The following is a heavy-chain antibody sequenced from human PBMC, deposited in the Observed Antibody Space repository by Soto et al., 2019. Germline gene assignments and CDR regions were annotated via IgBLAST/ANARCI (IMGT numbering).Heavy chain of an antibody. CDR1: GFTFSSYA. Sequence: EVPLLESGGGLVQPGGSLRLSCAASGFTFSSYAMSWVRQAPGKGLEWVSAISGSGGSTYYADSVKGRFTISRDNSKNTLYLQMNSLRAEDTAVYYCAKDKGGSGWYFYFDYWGQGTLVTVSS. CDR2: ISGSGGST. D-gene: IGHD6-19*01. CDR3: AKDKGGSGWYFYFDY. J-gene: IGHJ4*02. V-gene: IGHV3-23*01.